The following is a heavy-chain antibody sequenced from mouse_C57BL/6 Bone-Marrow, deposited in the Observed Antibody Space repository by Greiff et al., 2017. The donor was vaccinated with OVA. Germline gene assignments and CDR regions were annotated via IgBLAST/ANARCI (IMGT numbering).Heavy chain of an antibody. V-gene: IGHV1-81*01. Sequence: VQLQQSGAELARPGASVKLSCKASGYTFTSYGISWVKQRTGQGLEWIGEIYPRSGNTYYNEKFKGKATLTADKSSSTAYMELRSLTSEDSAVYFCARSGKYSKGFAYWGQGTLVTVSA. CDR2: IYPRSGNT. J-gene: IGHJ3*01. CDR1: GYTFTSYG. CDR3: ARSGKYSKGFAY. D-gene: IGHD2-5*01.